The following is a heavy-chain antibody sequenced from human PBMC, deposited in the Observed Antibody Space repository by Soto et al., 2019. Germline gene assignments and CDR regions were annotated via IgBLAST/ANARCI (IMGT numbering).Heavy chain of an antibody. J-gene: IGHJ4*02. D-gene: IGHD3-9*01. V-gene: IGHV1-3*01. Sequence: ASVKVSCKASGYTFTSYAMHWVRQAPGQRLEWMGWINAGNGNTKYSQKFQGRVTITRDTSASTAYLQMNSLKTEDTAVYYCTRVLLYYDILTGFDYWGQGTLVTVSS. CDR1: GYTFTSYA. CDR2: INAGNGNT. CDR3: TRVLLYYDILTGFDY.